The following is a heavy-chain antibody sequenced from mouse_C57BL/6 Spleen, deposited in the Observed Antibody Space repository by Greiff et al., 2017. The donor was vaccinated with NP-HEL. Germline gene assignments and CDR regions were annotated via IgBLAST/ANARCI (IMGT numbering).Heavy chain of an antibody. Sequence: QVQLQQSGAELMKPGASVKLSCKATGYTFTGYWIEWVKQRPGHGLEWIGEILPGSGSTNDNEKFKGKATFTADTSSNTAYMQLSSLTTEDSAIYYCARRITTVEGDYWGQGTTLTVSS. CDR1: GYTFTGYW. CDR3: ARRITTVEGDY. V-gene: IGHV1-9*01. J-gene: IGHJ2*01. CDR2: ILPGSGST. D-gene: IGHD1-1*01.